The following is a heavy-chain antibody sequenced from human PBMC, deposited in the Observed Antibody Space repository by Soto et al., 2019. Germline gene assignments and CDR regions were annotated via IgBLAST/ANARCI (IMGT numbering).Heavy chain of an antibody. J-gene: IGHJ3*02. CDR1: GGTFSSYA. Sequence: QVQLVQSGAEVQKPGSSVKVSCKASGGTFSSYAISWVRQAPGQGLEWMGGIIPIFGTANYAQKFQGRVTITADESTSTAYMELSSLRSEDTAVYYCARDTYYYGSGSYYRFVGHDAFDIWGQGTMVTVSS. V-gene: IGHV1-69*01. D-gene: IGHD3-10*01. CDR3: ARDTYYYGSGSYYRFVGHDAFDI. CDR2: IIPIFGTA.